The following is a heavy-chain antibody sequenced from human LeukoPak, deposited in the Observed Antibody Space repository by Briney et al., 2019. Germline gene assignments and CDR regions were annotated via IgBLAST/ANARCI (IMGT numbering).Heavy chain of an antibody. D-gene: IGHD3-10*01. CDR3: AKEPHYYGSGSYLDH. Sequence: GGSLRLSCAASGFAFTTYAMSWVRQAPGKGLEWVSAISGGGSTTYFADSVKGRFTISRDNSNNTVYLQMKSLRVEDTAVYYCAKEPHYYGSGSYLDHWGQGTLVTVSS. CDR1: GFAFTTYA. V-gene: IGHV3-23*01. J-gene: IGHJ4*02. CDR2: ISGGGSTT.